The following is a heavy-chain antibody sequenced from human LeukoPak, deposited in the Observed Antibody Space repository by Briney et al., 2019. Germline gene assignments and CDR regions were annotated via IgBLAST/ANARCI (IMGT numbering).Heavy chain of an antibody. D-gene: IGHD6-13*01. J-gene: IGHJ5*02. CDR2: IYYSGST. CDR3: ARDSDSSSWYGLSWFDP. V-gene: IGHV4-59*11. CDR1: GGSISSHY. Sequence: SETLSLTCTVSGGSISSHYWSWIRQPPGKGLEWIGYIYYSGSTNYNPSLKSRVTMSVDTSKNQFSLKLSSVTAADTAVYYCARDSDSSSWYGLSWFDPWGQGTLVTVSS.